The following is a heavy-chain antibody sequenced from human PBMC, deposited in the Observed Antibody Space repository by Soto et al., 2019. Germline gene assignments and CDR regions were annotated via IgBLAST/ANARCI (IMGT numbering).Heavy chain of an antibody. CDR3: SRGDY. J-gene: IGHJ4*02. CDR1: GYTFRNYD. Sequence: QVQLVQSGAEVKKPGASVKVSCKASGYTFRNYDINWVRQAPGQGLEWMGYMNPNIGNTGSAQKLQGRVSLTWSTSISTAYLELSSLRSEDTAVYYCSRGDYWGQGTLVTVSS. CDR2: MNPNIGNT. V-gene: IGHV1-8*01.